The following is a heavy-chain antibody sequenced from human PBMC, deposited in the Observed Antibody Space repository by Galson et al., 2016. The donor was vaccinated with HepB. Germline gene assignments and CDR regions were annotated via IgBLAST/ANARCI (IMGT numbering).Heavy chain of an antibody. CDR1: AFTFRSFW. CDR3: ARDRGYSGWSYFDY. V-gene: IGHV3-7*03. CDR2: IKQDGTEK. D-gene: IGHD6-19*01. J-gene: IGHJ4*02. Sequence: SLRLSCAASAFTFRSFWMSWVRQAPGKGLEWVANIKQDGTEKYYMDSVKGRFTISRDNAKNSLYLQMNSLRAADTAVYYVARDRGYSGWSYFDYWGQGTLVTVSS.